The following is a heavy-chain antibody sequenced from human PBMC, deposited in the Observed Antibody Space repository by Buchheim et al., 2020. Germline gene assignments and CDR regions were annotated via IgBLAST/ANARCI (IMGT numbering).Heavy chain of an antibody. J-gene: IGHJ2*01. Sequence: QVQLQESGPGLVKPSGTLSLTCAVSGGSISSSNWWNWVRQPPGKGLEWIGEVYPSGSTNYNPSLKSRVTISLDKSKNQFSLKVNSLTAADTAVYYCARAETTKWYFDLSGRGTL. V-gene: IGHV4-4*02. CDR1: GGSISSSNW. CDR3: ARAETTKWYFDL. CDR2: VYPSGST. D-gene: IGHD4-17*01.